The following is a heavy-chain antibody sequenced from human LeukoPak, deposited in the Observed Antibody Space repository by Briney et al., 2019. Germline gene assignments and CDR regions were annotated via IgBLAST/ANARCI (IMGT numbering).Heavy chain of an antibody. Sequence: GSLRLSCAASGFTFSSYEMNWVRQAPGKGLEWVSYISTTSTTIYYADSVKGRFTISRNNAKDSLYLQMNSLRAEDTAAYYCARGAGRSSGYYLDYWGQGTLVTVSS. CDR3: ARGAGRSSGYYLDY. CDR2: ISTTSTTI. V-gene: IGHV3-48*03. J-gene: IGHJ4*02. D-gene: IGHD3-22*01. CDR1: GFTFSSYE.